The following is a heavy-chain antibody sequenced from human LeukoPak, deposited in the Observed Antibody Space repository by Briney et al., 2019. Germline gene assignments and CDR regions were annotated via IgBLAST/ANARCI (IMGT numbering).Heavy chain of an antibody. CDR2: VSDGGGRT. CDR1: GFPFSTNA. CDR3: TKNQILDDSGSWYAF. D-gene: IGHD6-13*01. V-gene: IGHV3-23*01. J-gene: IGHJ4*02. Sequence: GGSLRLSCGASGFPFSTNAMSWVRQAPGKGLEWVSGVSDGGGRTFYAESVKGRFTVSRDNSKNTLYLRMNSLRAEDTAIYYCTKNQILDDSGSWYAFWGQGTLVTVSS.